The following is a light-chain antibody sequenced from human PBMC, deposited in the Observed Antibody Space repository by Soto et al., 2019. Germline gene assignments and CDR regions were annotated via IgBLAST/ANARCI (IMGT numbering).Light chain of an antibody. J-gene: IGKJ2*01. CDR3: QQRSGCYT. Sequence: DIVLTQSPATLSLSPGERATISCRASQSVSTYVAWYQQKPGQAPRLLVYDASNRATGIPARFSGSVSGTDFPLTISGLEHEYFAIYYCQQRSGCYTFGQGTKLEIK. V-gene: IGKV3-11*01. CDR1: QSVSTY. CDR2: DAS.